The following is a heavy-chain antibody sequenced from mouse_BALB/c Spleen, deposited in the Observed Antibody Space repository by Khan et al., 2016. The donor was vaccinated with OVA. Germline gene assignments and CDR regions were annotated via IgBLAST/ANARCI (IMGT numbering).Heavy chain of an antibody. J-gene: IGHJ2*01. Sequence: VQLKQSGPELVKPGASVKISCKASGYSFTGYFMNWVMQSHGKSLEWIGRINPHIGETLYNQKFKDKATLTVDESSSTAHMELRSLASEDSAVXDVTRIYRSCFDYWGQGTTLTVSS. D-gene: IGHD1-1*01. CDR3: TRIYRSCFDY. CDR2: INPHIGET. CDR1: GYSFTGYF. V-gene: IGHV1-20*02.